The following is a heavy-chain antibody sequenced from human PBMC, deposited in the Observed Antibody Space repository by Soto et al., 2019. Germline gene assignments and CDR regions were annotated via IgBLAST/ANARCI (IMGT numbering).Heavy chain of an antibody. CDR1: GGSISSGGCS. CDR3: ARDRYYGSGTYYNFYSGMDV. CDR2: IFHSGST. D-gene: IGHD3-10*01. J-gene: IGHJ6*02. Sequence: SETLSLTCAVSGGSISSGGCSWSWIRQPPGKGLEWIGNIFHSGSTYYTPSLQSRVTISLDTSKNHFSLKLSSVTPADTAVYYCARDRYYGSGTYYNFYSGMDVWGQGTTVTVSS. V-gene: IGHV4-30-2*05.